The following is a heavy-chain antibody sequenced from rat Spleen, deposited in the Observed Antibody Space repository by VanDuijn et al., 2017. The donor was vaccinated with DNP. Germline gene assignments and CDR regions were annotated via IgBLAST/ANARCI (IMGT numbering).Heavy chain of an antibody. CDR1: GFIFSNYW. Sequence: EVQLVESGGGPVQPGRSLKLSCVASGFIFSNYWMTWIRQAPGKGLEWVASISNTGDGSYYSESVKGRFTISRDNAKSTLYLQMNSLRSEDTATYYCTSNPHIRTAAPFDYWGQGVMVTVSS. CDR3: TSNPHIRTAAPFDY. CDR2: ISNTGDGS. V-gene: IGHV5-31*01. D-gene: IGHD3-8*01. J-gene: IGHJ2*01.